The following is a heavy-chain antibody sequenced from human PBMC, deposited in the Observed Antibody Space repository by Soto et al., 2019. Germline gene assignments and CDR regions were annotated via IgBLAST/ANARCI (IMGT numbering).Heavy chain of an antibody. Sequence: PSETLSLTCTVSGGSISSGGYYWSWIRQHPGKGLEWIGYIYYSGSTYYNPSHKSRVTISVDTSKNQFSLKLSSVTAADTAVYYFARGDNTISYGDYMYYFDYWGQGALVTVSS. D-gene: IGHD4-17*01. J-gene: IGHJ4*02. CDR2: IYYSGST. V-gene: IGHV4-31*03. CDR3: ARGDNTISYGDYMYYFDY. CDR1: GGSISSGGYY.